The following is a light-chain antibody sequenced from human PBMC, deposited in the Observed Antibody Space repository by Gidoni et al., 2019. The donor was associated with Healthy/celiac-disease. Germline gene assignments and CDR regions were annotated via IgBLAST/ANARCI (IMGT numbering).Light chain of an antibody. CDR2: LGS. CDR3: MQALQTPPYT. CDR1: QSLLHSNGYNY. V-gene: IGKV2-28*01. Sequence: DIVMTQSPLSLPVTPGEPASISCRSSQSLLHSNGYNYLDWYLQKPGQSPQLLIYLGSNRDSEVPDRFSGSGSGTDFTLKISRVEAEDVGVYYCMQALQTPPYTFGQGTKLEIK. J-gene: IGKJ2*01.